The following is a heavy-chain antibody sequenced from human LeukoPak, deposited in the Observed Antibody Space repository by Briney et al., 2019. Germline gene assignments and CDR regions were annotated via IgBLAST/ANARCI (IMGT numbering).Heavy chain of an antibody. Sequence: GGSLRLSCAASGFTFSSYAMSWVRQAPGKGLEWVSGISGRGDSTYYADSVMGRFTISRDNSKNTLYLQMNSLRAEDTAVYYCAKVYDSSGYYYGSSPIDYWGQGTLVTVSS. J-gene: IGHJ4*02. CDR1: GFTFSSYA. CDR3: AKVYDSSGYYYGSSPIDY. V-gene: IGHV3-23*01. D-gene: IGHD3-22*01. CDR2: ISGRGDST.